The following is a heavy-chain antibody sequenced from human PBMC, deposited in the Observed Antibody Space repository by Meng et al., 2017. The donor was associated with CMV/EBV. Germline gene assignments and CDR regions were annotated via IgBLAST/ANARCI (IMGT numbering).Heavy chain of an antibody. CDR2: IYYSGST. CDR1: GGSVSSGSYY. J-gene: IGHJ6*02. CDR3: AKSYELRPSYGMDV. Sequence: GSLRLSCTVSGGSVSSGSYYWSWIRQPPGKGLEWIGYIYYSGSTNYNPSLKSRVTISVDTSKNQFSLKLSSVTAADTAVYYCAKSYELRPSYGMDVWGQGTTVTVSS. D-gene: IGHD1-7*01. V-gene: IGHV4-61*01.